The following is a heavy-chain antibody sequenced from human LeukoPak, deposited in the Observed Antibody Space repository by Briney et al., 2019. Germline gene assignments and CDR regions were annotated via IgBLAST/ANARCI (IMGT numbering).Heavy chain of an antibody. J-gene: IGHJ4*02. CDR1: GFTFSDYS. D-gene: IGHD6-13*01. CDR3: ARAGYSSSWYVY. CDR2: ISRSSSTI. Sequence: GGTLRLSCGASGFTFSDYSMNWVRQAPGKGLEWISDISRSSSTIYYADSVKGRFTISRDNAKNSLYLQMNSLTDGDTAVYYCARAGYSSSWYVYWGQGTLVTVSS. V-gene: IGHV3-48*02.